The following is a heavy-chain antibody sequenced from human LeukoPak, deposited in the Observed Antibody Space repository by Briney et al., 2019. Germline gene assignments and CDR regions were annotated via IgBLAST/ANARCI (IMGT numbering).Heavy chain of an antibody. Sequence: SETLSLTCTVSSGSISSYYWSWIRQSPGKGLEWIGYIYYSGTTDYNPSLKNRVTISVDTSKNQFSLKLSSVTAADTAMYYCARQGSGDSLGYWGQGTLVTVSS. V-gene: IGHV4-59*01. D-gene: IGHD4-17*01. CDR2: IYYSGTT. J-gene: IGHJ4*02. CDR3: ARQGSGDSLGY. CDR1: SGSISSYY.